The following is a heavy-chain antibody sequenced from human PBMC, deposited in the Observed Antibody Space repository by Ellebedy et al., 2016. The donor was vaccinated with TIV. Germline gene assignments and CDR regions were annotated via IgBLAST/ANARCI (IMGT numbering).Heavy chain of an antibody. Sequence: PGGSLRLSCAASGFIISGDWMSWVRQAPGKGLEWVAHINPDGSAEYYVDSVKGRFTISRDNAKNSLYLQMNSLRDEDTAVDHCVRRAVDYWGQGTLVTVSS. CDR1: GFIISGDW. CDR2: INPDGSAE. V-gene: IGHV3-7*01. CDR3: VRRAVDY. J-gene: IGHJ4*02.